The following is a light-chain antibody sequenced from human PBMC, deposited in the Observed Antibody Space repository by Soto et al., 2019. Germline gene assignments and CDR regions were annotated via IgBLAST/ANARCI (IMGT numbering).Light chain of an antibody. CDR1: QSVSRY. J-gene: IGKJ1*01. CDR2: GAS. Sequence: DIVMTQSPATLSVSPGETATLSCRASQSVSRYLAWYQQKPGQAPRLLISGASTRATGFPVRFSGSGSGTEFTLTISSLQSEDFAIYYCQQYSSWPRTFGQGTRVEIK. V-gene: IGKV3-15*01. CDR3: QQYSSWPRT.